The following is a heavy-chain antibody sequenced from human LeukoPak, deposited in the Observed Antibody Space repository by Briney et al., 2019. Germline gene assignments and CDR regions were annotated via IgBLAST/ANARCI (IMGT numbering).Heavy chain of an antibody. CDR3: ARVNYDFWSGYVDY. J-gene: IGHJ4*02. CDR2: IRSNGGST. V-gene: IGHV3-64*01. Sequence: GGSLRLSCAASGFTFSSYAMHWVRQAPGKGLEYVSAIRSNGGSTYYANSVKGRFSISRDNSKNTLYLQMGSLRAVDMAVYYCARVNYDFWSGYVDYWGQGTLVTVSS. CDR1: GFTFSSYA. D-gene: IGHD3-3*01.